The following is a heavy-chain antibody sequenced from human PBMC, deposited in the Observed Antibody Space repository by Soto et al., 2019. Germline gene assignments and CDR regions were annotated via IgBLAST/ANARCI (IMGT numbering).Heavy chain of an antibody. CDR1: GGSISSSSYY. J-gene: IGHJ6*02. CDR2: IYYSGST. D-gene: IGHD6-19*01. Sequence: PSETLSLTCTVSGGSISSSSYYWGWIRQPQGKGLEWIGSIYYSGSTYYNPSLKSRVTISVDTSKNQFSLKLSSVTAADTAVYYCARRGVAGTNYYYGMDVWGQGTTVTVSS. CDR3: ARRGVAGTNYYYGMDV. V-gene: IGHV4-39*01.